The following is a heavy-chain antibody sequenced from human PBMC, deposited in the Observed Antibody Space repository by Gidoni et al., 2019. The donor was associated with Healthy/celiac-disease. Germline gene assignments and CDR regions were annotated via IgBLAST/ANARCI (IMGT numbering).Heavy chain of an antibody. CDR3: ARGPLNSSGWYAPLYFDY. D-gene: IGHD6-19*01. V-gene: IGHV3-30-3*01. Sequence: QVQLVESGGGVVQPGRSLRLPCAASGFTFRSYPLHWVRQAPGKGLEWVAVISDDGSNKYYADSVKGRFTISRDNSKNTLYLQMNSLRAEDTAVYYCARGPLNSSGWYAPLYFDYWGQGTLVTVSS. CDR2: ISDDGSNK. J-gene: IGHJ4*02. CDR1: GFTFRSYP.